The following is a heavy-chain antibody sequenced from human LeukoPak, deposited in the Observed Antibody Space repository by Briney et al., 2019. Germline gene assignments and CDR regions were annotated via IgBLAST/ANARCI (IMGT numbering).Heavy chain of an antibody. J-gene: IGHJ4*02. CDR2: IKQDGSEK. CDR1: GFTFSSYW. CDR3: ARDLRYYDILTGYYKALDY. D-gene: IGHD3-9*01. Sequence: PGGSLRLSCAASGFTFSSYWMSWVRQAPGKGLEWVANIKQDGSEKYYVDSVKGRFTISRDNAKNSLYLQMNSLRAEDTAVYYCARDLRYYDILTGYYKALDYWGQGTLVTVSS. V-gene: IGHV3-7*01.